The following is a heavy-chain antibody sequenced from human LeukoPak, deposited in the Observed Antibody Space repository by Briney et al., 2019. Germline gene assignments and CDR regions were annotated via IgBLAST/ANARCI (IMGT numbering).Heavy chain of an antibody. V-gene: IGHV1-46*01. D-gene: IGHD3-16*01. Sequence: ASVKVSCKASGYTFTSYYMHWVRQAPGQGLEWMGIINPSGGSTSYAQKLQDRVTMTRDMSTSTVYMQLSSLRSEDTAVYYCARGGFFLREPPGYWGQGTLVTVSS. CDR3: ARGGFFLREPPGY. J-gene: IGHJ4*02. CDR2: INPSGGST. CDR1: GYTFTSYY.